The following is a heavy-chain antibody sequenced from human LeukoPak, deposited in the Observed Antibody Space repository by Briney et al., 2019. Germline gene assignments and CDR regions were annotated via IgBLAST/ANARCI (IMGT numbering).Heavy chain of an antibody. CDR2: INPNSGGT. J-gene: IGHJ5*02. D-gene: IGHD1-1*01. CDR1: GYAFTGYY. CDR3: ARQTGTTAKEVNWFDP. V-gene: IGHV1-2*02. Sequence: ASVTVSCKASGYAFTGYYIHWVRQAPGQGLEWMGWINPNSGGTNYAQKFQGRVTMTRDTSISTAYMELSSLTSDDTAVYSCARQTGTTAKEVNWFDPWGQGTLVTVSS.